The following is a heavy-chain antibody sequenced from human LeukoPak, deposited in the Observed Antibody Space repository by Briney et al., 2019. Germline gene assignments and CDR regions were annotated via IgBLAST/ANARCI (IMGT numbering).Heavy chain of an antibody. D-gene: IGHD3-9*01. J-gene: IGHJ4*02. Sequence: GGSLRLPCAASGFTFSSYEMNWVRQAPGKGLEWVSYISSSGSTIYYADSVKGRFTISRDNAKNSLYLQMNSLRAEDTAVYYCARYDILTGYRPNFDYWGQGTLVTVSS. CDR3: ARYDILTGYRPNFDY. CDR1: GFTFSSYE. CDR2: ISSSGSTI. V-gene: IGHV3-48*03.